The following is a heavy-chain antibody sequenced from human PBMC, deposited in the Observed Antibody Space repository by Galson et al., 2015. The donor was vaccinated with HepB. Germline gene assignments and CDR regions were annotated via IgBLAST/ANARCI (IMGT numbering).Heavy chain of an antibody. CDR2: FDPEDGET. CDR1: GYTLTELS. V-gene: IGHV1-24*01. CDR3: ATSRRQWLAPGDGFDP. D-gene: IGHD6-19*01. Sequence: SVKVSCKVSGYTLTELSMHWVRQAPGKGLEWMGGFDPEDGETIYAQKFQGRVTMTEDTSTDTAYMELSSLRSEDTAVYYCATSRRQWLAPGDGFDPWGQGTLVTVSS. J-gene: IGHJ5*02.